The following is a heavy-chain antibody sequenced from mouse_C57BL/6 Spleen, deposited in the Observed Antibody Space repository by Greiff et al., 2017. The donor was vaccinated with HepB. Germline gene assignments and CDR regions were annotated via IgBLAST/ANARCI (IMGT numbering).Heavy chain of an antibody. V-gene: IGHV5-17*01. Sequence: EVQLVESGGGLVKPGGSLKLSCAASGFTFSDYGMHWVRQAPEKGLEWVAYISSGSSTIYYADTVKGRFTISRDNAKNTLFLQMTSLRSEDTAMYYCARIGLGRAYYAMDYWGQGTSVTVSS. J-gene: IGHJ4*01. CDR3: ARIGLGRAYYAMDY. CDR2: ISSGSSTI. CDR1: GFTFSDYG. D-gene: IGHD4-1*01.